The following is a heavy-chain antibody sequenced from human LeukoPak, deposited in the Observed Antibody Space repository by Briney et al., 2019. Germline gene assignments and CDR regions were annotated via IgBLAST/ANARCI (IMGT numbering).Heavy chain of an antibody. J-gene: IGHJ4*02. V-gene: IGHV4-31*03. CDR2: IYYSGST. CDR1: GGSISSGGYY. Sequence: SETLSLTCTVSGGSISSGGYYWSWIRQHPGKGLEWIGYIYYSGSTYYNPSLKSRVTTSVDTSKNQFSLKLSSVTAADTAVYYCAREGYYGSGSYWYYFDYWGQGTLVTVSS. CDR3: AREGYYGSGSYWYYFDY. D-gene: IGHD3-10*01.